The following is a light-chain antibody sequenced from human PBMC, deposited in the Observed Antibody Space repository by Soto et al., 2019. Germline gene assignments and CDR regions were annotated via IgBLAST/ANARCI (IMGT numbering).Light chain of an antibody. V-gene: IGKV3-15*01. CDR3: QQYNNWPPT. J-gene: IGKJ5*01. CDR2: GAS. CDR1: QSVGGN. Sequence: EIVMTQSPATLSVSPGERATLSCRASQSVGGNLAWYQQKPGQAPRLLIYGASTRATGIPARFSGSGSGTDFTLTISSLQSEDFALYYCQQYNNWPPTFGQGTRLEIK.